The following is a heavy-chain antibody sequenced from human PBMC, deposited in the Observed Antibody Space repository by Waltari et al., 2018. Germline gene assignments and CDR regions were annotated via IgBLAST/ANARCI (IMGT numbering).Heavy chain of an antibody. V-gene: IGHV1-2*07. D-gene: IGHD6-19*01. J-gene: IGHJ4*02. CDR2: VNPNSGGI. Sequence: QVQLVQSGAEVKKPGASVKVSCKVSGYTLTELSMHWVRQAPGQGLEWMGWVNPNSGGINYAHKFQGRVTRTRDTSISTAYMELSRLRSDDTAVYYCARDSSGWLDYWGQGTLVTVSS. CDR3: ARDSSGWLDY. CDR1: GYTLTELS.